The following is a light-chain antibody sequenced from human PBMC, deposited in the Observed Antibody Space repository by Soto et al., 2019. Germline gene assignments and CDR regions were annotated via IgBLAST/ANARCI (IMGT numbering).Light chain of an antibody. CDR1: QSINKW. Sequence: DIQMTQSPSTLSASVGDTVTITCRASQSINKWLAWYQQKPGKAPKILIYEASSLERGVPSRFSASGSGTEFTPTISSLQPDDSATYYCQQYEVYPWTFGRGTKVDIK. V-gene: IGKV1-5*01. CDR2: EAS. CDR3: QQYEVYPWT. J-gene: IGKJ1*01.